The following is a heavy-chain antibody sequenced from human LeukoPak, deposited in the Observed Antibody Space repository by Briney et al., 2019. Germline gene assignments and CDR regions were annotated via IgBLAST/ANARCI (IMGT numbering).Heavy chain of an antibody. J-gene: IGHJ5*02. CDR3: ARDRIAVAGSGWFDP. V-gene: IGHV4-4*07. CDR2: IYTSGST. CDR1: GGSISSYY. Sequence: SETLSLTCTVSGGSISSYYWSWIRQPAGKGLEWIGRIYTSGSTNYNPSLKSRVTISVDKSKNQFSLKLSSVTAADTAVYYCARDRIAVAGSGWFDPWGQGTLVTVSS. D-gene: IGHD6-19*01.